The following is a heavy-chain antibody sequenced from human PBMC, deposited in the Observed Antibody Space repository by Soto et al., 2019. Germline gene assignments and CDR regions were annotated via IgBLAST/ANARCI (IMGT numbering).Heavy chain of an antibody. CDR3: ARGGLGYCSSTSCFYNGMDV. J-gene: IGHJ6*02. CDR1: GGTFSSYA. V-gene: IGHV1-69*06. Sequence: QVQLVQSGAEVKKPGSSAKVSCKASGGTFSSYAISWVRQAPGQGLEWMGGIIPIFGTANYAQKFQGRVTITADKFTSTAYMELSSLRSEDTAVYYCARGGLGYCSSTSCFYNGMDVWGQGTTVTVSS. D-gene: IGHD2-2*01. CDR2: IIPIFGTA.